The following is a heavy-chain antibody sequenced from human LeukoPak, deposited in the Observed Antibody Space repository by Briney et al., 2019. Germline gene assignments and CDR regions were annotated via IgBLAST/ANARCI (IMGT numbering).Heavy chain of an antibody. CDR3: ARVWMRGGSCYGY. CDR1: GYTFTSYG. Sequence: GASVKVSCKASGYTFTSYGISWVRQATGQGLEWMGWMNPNSGNTGYAQKFQGRVTMTRNTSISTAYMELSSLRSEDTAVYYRARVWMRGGSCYGYWGQGTLVTVSS. D-gene: IGHD2-15*01. J-gene: IGHJ4*02. CDR2: MNPNSGNT. V-gene: IGHV1-8*02.